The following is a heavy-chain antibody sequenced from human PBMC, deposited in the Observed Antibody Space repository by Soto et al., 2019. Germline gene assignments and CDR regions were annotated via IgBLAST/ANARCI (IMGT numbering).Heavy chain of an antibody. CDR3: AREPATAKPEGVDF. J-gene: IGHJ4*02. D-gene: IGHD1-1*01. Sequence: SVKVSWKASGHTFSDYYIHWVRQAPGQGLEWMGWINPNSGGTKYAPKFQGGVTMTRDTSITTAYMELSRLRSGDTAVYYCAREPATAKPEGVDFWGQGTLVTVYS. V-gene: IGHV1-2*02. CDR2: INPNSGGT. CDR1: GHTFSDYY.